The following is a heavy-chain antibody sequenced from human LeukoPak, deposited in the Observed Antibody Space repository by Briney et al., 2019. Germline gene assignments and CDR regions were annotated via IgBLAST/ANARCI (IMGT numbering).Heavy chain of an antibody. CDR2: ISYDGSNT. V-gene: IGHV3-30-3*01. J-gene: IGHJ3*02. CDR1: GFTFSSYA. D-gene: IGHD1-26*01. Sequence: GRSLRLSCAASGFTFSSYAMHWVRQAPGKGLEWVAVISYDGSNTYYADSVKGRFTISRDNSKNTLYLQMISLRAEDTAVYYCARSIVGATIDAFDIWGQGTMVTVSS. CDR3: ARSIVGATIDAFDI.